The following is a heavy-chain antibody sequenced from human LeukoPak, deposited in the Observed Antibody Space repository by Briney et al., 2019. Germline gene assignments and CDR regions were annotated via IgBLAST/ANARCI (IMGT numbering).Heavy chain of an antibody. CDR2: IAYDGNNT. Sequence: GGSLRLSCVASGFIFSDYGIQWIRQAPGKGLEWVAVIAYDGNNTYYGDSVRGRFTISRDNSKKMVYLEMNSLRVEDTAVYYCAKTGMLRRVGYLDVWGKGTAVIVSS. CDR1: GFIFSDYG. J-gene: IGHJ6*04. D-gene: IGHD1-1*01. V-gene: IGHV3-30*18. CDR3: AKTGMLRRVGYLDV.